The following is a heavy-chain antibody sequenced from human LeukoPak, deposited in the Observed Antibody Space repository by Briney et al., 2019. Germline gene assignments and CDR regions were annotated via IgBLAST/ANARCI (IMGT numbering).Heavy chain of an antibody. D-gene: IGHD3-16*01. CDR1: GGSISSSENN. V-gene: IGHV4-39*02. J-gene: IGHJ5*02. CDR2: IYYSGST. CDR3: ATTSGYGRSTPKNNWFDP. Sequence: IPSETLSLTCIVSGGSISSSENNWAWIRQSPGKGLEWIAIIYYSGSTQYNAFLKSRVTISVDTSKTHFSLRLNSVTAADTAVYYCATTSGYGRSTPKNNWFDPWGQGILVTVSS.